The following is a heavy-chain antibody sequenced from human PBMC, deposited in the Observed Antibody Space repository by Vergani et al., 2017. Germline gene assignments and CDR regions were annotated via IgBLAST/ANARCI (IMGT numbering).Heavy chain of an antibody. CDR3: AKGGGGYSYYYYYMDV. J-gene: IGHJ6*03. Sequence: EVQLLESGGGLVQPGGSLRLSCAASGFTFSSYAMSWVRQAPGKGLEWVSAISGSGGSTYYADSVKGRLTISRDNSKNTLYLQMNSLRAEDTAVYYCAKGGGGYSYYYYYMDVWGKGTTVTVSS. CDR1: GFTFSSYA. D-gene: IGHD5-24*01. CDR2: ISGSGGST. V-gene: IGHV3-23*01.